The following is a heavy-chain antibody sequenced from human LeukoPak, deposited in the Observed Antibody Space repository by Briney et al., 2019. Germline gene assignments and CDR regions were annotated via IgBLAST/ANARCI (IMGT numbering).Heavy chain of an antibody. CDR1: GGSISGYY. CDR3: ARGRSKVSYCGGDCYPHFDY. CDR2: IYYSGSGST. D-gene: IGHD2-21*01. J-gene: IGHJ4*02. V-gene: IGHV4-59*08. Sequence: PSEPLSLTCTVSGGSISGYYWSWIRQPPGKGLEWIGYIYYSGSGSTNYNPSLKSRVTISVDTSKNQFSLKLSSVTAADTAVYYCARGRSKVSYCGGDCYPHFDYWGQGTLVTVSS.